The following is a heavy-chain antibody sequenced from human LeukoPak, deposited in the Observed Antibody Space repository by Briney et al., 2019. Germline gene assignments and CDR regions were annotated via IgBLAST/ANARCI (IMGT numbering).Heavy chain of an antibody. CDR2: IYHSGST. V-gene: IGHV4-38-2*02. Sequence: SETLSLTRTVSGYSISSGYYWGWIRQPPGKGLEWIGSIYHSGSTYYNPSLKSRVTISVDTSKNQFSLKLSSVTAADTAVYYCARDINYDSSGYYYWGQGTLVTVSS. CDR1: GYSISSGYY. D-gene: IGHD3-22*01. J-gene: IGHJ4*02. CDR3: ARDINYDSSGYYY.